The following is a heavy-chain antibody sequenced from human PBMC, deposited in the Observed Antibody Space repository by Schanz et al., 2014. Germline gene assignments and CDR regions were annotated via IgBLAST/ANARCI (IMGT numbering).Heavy chain of an antibody. V-gene: IGHV3-11*01. CDR1: GFIFNDYY. CDR2: ISRDGTTS. Sequence: VQLVDSGGGLVQPGGSLRLSCAASGFIFNDYYMNWIRQAPGKGLEWLSYISRDGTTSYYADSVKGRFTISRDNAKNSLYLEMTSLRGEDTAVYYCARENLNWEAFDIWGQGTVVTVSS. D-gene: IGHD7-27*01. CDR3: ARENLNWEAFDI. J-gene: IGHJ3*02.